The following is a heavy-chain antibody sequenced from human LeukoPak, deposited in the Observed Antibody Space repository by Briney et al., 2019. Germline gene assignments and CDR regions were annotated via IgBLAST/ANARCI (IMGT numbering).Heavy chain of an antibody. CDR3: AKSSEEYQLPPYYYYYYMDV. J-gene: IGHJ6*03. CDR2: ISGSGGST. CDR1: GFTFSSYA. V-gene: IGHV3-23*01. Sequence: PGGSLRLSFAASGFTFSSYAMSWVRQAPGKGLEWVSAISGSGGSTYYADSVKGRFTISRDNSKNTLYLQMNSLRAEDMAVYYCAKSSEEYQLPPYYYYYYMDVWGKGTTVTVSS. D-gene: IGHD2-2*01.